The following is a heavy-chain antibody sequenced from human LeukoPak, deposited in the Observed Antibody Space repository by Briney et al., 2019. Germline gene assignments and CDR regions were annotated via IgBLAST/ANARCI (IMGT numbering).Heavy chain of an antibody. Sequence: GGSLRLSCAASGFTFSSYSMNWVRQAPGKGLEWVSSISSSSSYIYYADSVKGRFTISRDNAKNSLYLQMNSLRAVDTAVYYCASQYYYDSSGYYSAEDWDYWGQGTLVTVSS. V-gene: IGHV3-21*01. CDR1: GFTFSSYS. CDR2: ISSSSSYI. D-gene: IGHD3-22*01. CDR3: ASQYYYDSSGYYSAEDWDY. J-gene: IGHJ4*02.